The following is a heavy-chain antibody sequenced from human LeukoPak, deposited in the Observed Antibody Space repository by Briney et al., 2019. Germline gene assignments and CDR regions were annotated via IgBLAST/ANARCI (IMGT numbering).Heavy chain of an antibody. Sequence: GASVKVSCKASGYTFTGYYMHWVRQAPGQGLEWMGWINPNSGGTNYAQKFQGRVTMTRDTSISTAYMELSRLRSDDTAVYYCARNGGYCSGGSCYSALDYRGQGTLVTVSS. J-gene: IGHJ4*02. CDR2: INPNSGGT. V-gene: IGHV1-2*02. CDR1: GYTFTGYY. CDR3: ARNGGYCSGGSCYSALDY. D-gene: IGHD2-15*01.